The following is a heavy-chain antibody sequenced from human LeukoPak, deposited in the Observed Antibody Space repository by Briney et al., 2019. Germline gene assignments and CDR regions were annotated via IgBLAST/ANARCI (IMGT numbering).Heavy chain of an antibody. V-gene: IGHV4-39*07. J-gene: IGHJ4*02. D-gene: IGHD1-1*01. Sequence: DTLTLKCTVSGGFISSRTYYWGWIRRPPGKVLEWIWRVYYTGCTYHNPSLKSRVTISVDTSKNKFSLKLSSVTAADTAVYFCSGERAGTTIDYWGQGTLVTVSS. CDR3: SGERAGTTIDY. CDR1: GGFISSRTYY. CDR2: VYYTGCT.